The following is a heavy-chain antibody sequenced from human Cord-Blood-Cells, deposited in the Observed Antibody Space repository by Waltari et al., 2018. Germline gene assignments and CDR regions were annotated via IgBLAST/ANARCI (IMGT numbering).Heavy chain of an antibody. J-gene: IGHJ3*02. CDR3: ARDTSYVSYGAFDI. V-gene: IGHV3-53*01. D-gene: IGHD3-16*01. Sequence: EVQLVESGGGLIQPGGSLRLSCAASGFTVSSNYMSWVRQAPGKGLEWVSVIYSGGSTYYAASVKGRFTISRDNSKNTLYLQMNSLRAEDTAVYYCARDTSYVSYGAFDIWGQGTMVTVSS. CDR2: IYSGGST. CDR1: GFTVSSNY.